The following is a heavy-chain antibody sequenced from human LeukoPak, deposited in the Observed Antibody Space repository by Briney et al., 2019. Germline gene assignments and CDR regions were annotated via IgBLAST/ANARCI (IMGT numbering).Heavy chain of an antibody. CDR3: AKGRLTVAGGSGPFDY. CDR1: GFTLSSYG. CDR2: IWYDGNNK. V-gene: IGHV3-33*06. J-gene: IGHJ4*02. D-gene: IGHD6-19*01. Sequence: GGSLRLSCAASGFTLSSYGMHWVRQAPGKGLEWVAIIWYDGNNKYYADSLKGRFTISRDNSKNTLYLQMNSLRAEDTAVYYCAKGRLTVAGGSGPFDYWGQGTLVTVSS.